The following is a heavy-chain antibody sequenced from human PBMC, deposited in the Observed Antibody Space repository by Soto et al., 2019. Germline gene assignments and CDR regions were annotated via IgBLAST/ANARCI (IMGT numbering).Heavy chain of an antibody. Sequence: SETLSLTCTVSGTSISSGNKYGSWILQPPWKGLEWIGYIFSSGTNYYNPSPKSRLTMSLDASQNQFSLKLNSLTDAETAVYFCARVPSPFDYYYAMDVWGQGTTVTVSS. D-gene: IGHD3-16*01. J-gene: IGHJ6*02. CDR2: IFSSGTN. CDR1: GTSISSGNKY. CDR3: ARVPSPFDYYYAMDV. V-gene: IGHV4-30-4*01.